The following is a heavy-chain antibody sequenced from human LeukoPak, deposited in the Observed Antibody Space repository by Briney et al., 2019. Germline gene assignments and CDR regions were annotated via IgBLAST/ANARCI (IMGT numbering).Heavy chain of an antibody. J-gene: IGHJ5*02. CDR2: IYYSGST. CDR3: ASVRGYSSGWYASGFDP. CDR1: GGSISSYH. V-gene: IGHV4-59*08. Sequence: SETLPLTCTVSGGSISSYHWSWIRQPPGKGPEWIGSIYYSGSTNYNPSLKSRVTISLDTSKNQFSLKLTSVTAADTAVYYCASVRGYSSGWYASGFDPWGQGTLVTVSS. D-gene: IGHD6-19*01.